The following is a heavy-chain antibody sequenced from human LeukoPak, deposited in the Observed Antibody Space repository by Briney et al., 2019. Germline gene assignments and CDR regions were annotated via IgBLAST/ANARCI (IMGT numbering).Heavy chain of an antibody. V-gene: IGHV3-23*01. J-gene: IGHJ4*02. CDR1: GFTFSSYS. CDR2: ISASGGRT. CDR3: AKQRPYYDFWGPFDY. Sequence: PGGSLRLSCAASGFTFSSYSMNWVRQAPGKWPEWVAIISASGGRTYHADSVQGRFIISRDTSDNTVYLHMNSLRAEDTAVYYCAKQRPYYDFWGPFDYWGQGIPVLVSS. D-gene: IGHD3/OR15-3a*01.